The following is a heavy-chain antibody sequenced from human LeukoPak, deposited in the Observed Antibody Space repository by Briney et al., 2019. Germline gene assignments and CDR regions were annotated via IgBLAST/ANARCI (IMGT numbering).Heavy chain of an antibody. CDR3: ARDETYSSGWSDY. CDR1: EFPFRSYS. Sequence: GGSLRLSCAASEFPFRSYSMDWVRRATGKGLECGSSISSRSSYIYYGDSVKGRFTISRDNAKNSLYLQMNSLRAEDTAVYYCARDETYSSGWSDYWGQGTLVTVSS. D-gene: IGHD6-19*01. J-gene: IGHJ4*02. CDR2: ISSRSSYI. V-gene: IGHV3-21*01.